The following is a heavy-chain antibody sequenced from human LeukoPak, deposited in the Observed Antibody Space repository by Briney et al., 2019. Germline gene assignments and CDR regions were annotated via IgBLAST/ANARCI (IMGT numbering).Heavy chain of an antibody. CDR3: ARDGPQKWFDS. CDR1: GFTVDDHA. Sequence: GGSLSLSCAASGFTVDDHAMHWVRQAPGKGLEWVSLISGDGSNIQYADSVKGRFTIFRDNSKASLFLQMNSLRTEDTALYYCARDGPQKWFDSCGQGTQVTVSS. J-gene: IGHJ5*01. V-gene: IGHV3-43*02. CDR2: ISGDGSNI.